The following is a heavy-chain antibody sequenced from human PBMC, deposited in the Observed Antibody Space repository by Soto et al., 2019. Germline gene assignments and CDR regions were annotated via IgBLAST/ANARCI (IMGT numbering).Heavy chain of an antibody. CDR2: INPSSGET. CDR3: VSGLKSRDLDY. CDR1: GYTFIDYF. Sequence: ASVKVSCKASGYTFIDYFIQWVRQAPGQGLEWMGWINPSSGETTYAQKFQGRVTMTRDTSISTAYMDLITLRSDDTAIYYCVSGLKSRDLDYWGQGTPVTVSA. V-gene: IGHV1-2*02. J-gene: IGHJ4*02. D-gene: IGHD6-25*01.